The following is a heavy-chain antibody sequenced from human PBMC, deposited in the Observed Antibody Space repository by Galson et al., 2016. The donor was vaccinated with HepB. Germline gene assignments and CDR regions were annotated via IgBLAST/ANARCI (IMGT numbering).Heavy chain of an antibody. Sequence: QSGAEVKKSGESLKISCKYSGFTITSYWIAWVRQMPGKGPECMGVIYPADSDTRYSPSFQGQVTISVDKSISTAYLQWSSLKASDTAMYYCARLRYYDSNGYPGDYWGQGTLVTVSS. D-gene: IGHD3-22*01. J-gene: IGHJ4*02. V-gene: IGHV5-51*01. CDR3: ARLRYYDSNGYPGDY. CDR2: IYPADSDT. CDR1: GFTITSYW.